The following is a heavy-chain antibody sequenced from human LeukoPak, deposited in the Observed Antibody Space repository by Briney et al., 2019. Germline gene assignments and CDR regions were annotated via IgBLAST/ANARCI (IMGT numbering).Heavy chain of an antibody. D-gene: IGHD1-1*01. J-gene: IGHJ4*02. CDR1: GFTFSSLA. CDR3: AKGQELDDGVFDS. Sequence: GGSLRLSCTASGFTFSSLAMAWVRQAPGKGLEWVSTIRSNGDTTYNADSVKGRFTISRDNSKNTLYLELNSLRVEDTATFYCAKGQELDDGVFDSWGQGTMVTVSS. CDR2: IRSNGDTT. V-gene: IGHV3-23*01.